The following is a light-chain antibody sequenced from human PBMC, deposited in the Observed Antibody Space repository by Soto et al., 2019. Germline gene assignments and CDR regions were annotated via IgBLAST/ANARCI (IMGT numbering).Light chain of an antibody. J-gene: IGKJ5*01. CDR3: QQFGDLTFI. Sequence: DIKMTQSPSSLSASVGDRVTITCQASQDINNYLNWYQQKPGQAPKLLIYDASGLEVGVPSRFSGSGSGTQFTLTISGLQPEDIATYYCQQFGDLTFIFGQGTRLEI. CDR2: DAS. V-gene: IGKV1-33*01. CDR1: QDINNY.